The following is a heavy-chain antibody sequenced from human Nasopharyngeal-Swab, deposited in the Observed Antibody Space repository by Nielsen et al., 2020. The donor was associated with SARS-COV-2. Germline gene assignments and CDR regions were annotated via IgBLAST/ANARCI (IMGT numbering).Heavy chain of an antibody. V-gene: IGHV4-34*01. CDR3: ARAGRVGDAFVGLDV. Sequence: SETLSLTCAVSGESFSGHFWTWIRQTPEKGLEWIGEIDHSGSTKYNPPLKGRVTISADTSKSHFSLRLRSVTAADTAVYYCARAGRVGDAFVGLDVWGQGTTVTVSS. D-gene: IGHD3-16*01. J-gene: IGHJ6*02. CDR2: IDHSGST. CDR1: GESFSGHF.